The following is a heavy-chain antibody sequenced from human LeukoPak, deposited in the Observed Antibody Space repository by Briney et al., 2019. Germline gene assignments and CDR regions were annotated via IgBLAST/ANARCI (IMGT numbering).Heavy chain of an antibody. J-gene: IGHJ4*02. CDR1: GFTFSDYY. Sequence: PGGSLRLSCAVSGFTFSDYYMSWIRQAPGKGLEWLANINEDGSGKYYVDSVKGRFTISRDNAKNSLYLQMNSLRAEDTAVYFCARDGRGGYFDNWGQGTLVTVSS. CDR2: INEDGSGK. CDR3: ARDGRGGYFDN. D-gene: IGHD1-26*01. V-gene: IGHV3-7*01.